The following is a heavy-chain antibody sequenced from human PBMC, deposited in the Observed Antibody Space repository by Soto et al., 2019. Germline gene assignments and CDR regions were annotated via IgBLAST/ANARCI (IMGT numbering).Heavy chain of an antibody. D-gene: IGHD6-19*01. J-gene: IGHJ6*02. CDR3: ARDKYSSGWIYGMDV. CDR2: IWYDGSNK. V-gene: IGHV3-33*01. CDR1: GFTFSSYG. Sequence: GGSLRLSCAASGFTFSSYGMHWVRQAPGKGLEWVAVIWYDGSNKYYADSVKGRFTISRDNSKNTLYLQMNSLRAEDTAVYYCARDKYSSGWIYGMDVWGQGTTVTVSS.